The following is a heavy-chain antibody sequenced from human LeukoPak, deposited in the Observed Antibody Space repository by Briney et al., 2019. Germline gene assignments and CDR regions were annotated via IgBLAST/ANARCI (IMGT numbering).Heavy chain of an antibody. CDR2: ISAYNGNT. D-gene: IGHD6-6*01. CDR1: GYTFTSYG. CDR3: ARDRGYSSSGGWFDP. J-gene: IGHJ5*02. V-gene: IGHV1-18*01. Sequence: ASVKVSCKASGYTFTSYGISWVRQAPGQGLEWMGWISAYNGNTNYAQKLQGRVTTTTDTSTSTAYMELRSLRSDDTAVYYCARDRGYSSSGGWFDPWGQGTLVTVSS.